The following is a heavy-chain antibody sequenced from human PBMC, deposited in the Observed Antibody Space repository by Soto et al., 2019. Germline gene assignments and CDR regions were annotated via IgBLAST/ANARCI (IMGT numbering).Heavy chain of an antibody. V-gene: IGHV2-5*02. CDR3: AHRRARTAGRDDAYDV. J-gene: IGHJ3*01. CDR2: IYWDDDK. Sequence: QITLKESGPTLVKPTQTLTLTCIFSGFSLTTNGVGVGWIRQPPGKSLEWLALIYWDDDKRFNPSLKSRLTLTQDTSKTRVVLTMPKMYPVDTGTYYCAHRRARTAGRDDAYDVWGRGTLVVVSS. D-gene: IGHD6-6*01. CDR1: GFSLTTNGVG.